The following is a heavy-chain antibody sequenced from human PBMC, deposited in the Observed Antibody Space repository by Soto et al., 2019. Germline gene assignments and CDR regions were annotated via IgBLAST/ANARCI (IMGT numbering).Heavy chain of an antibody. D-gene: IGHD3-22*01. CDR3: ARDGYYDSSGYYDDRYYGMDV. CDR2: ISAYNGNT. V-gene: IGHV1-18*01. CDR1: GYTFTSYG. J-gene: IGHJ6*02. Sequence: QVQLVQSGAEVKKPGASVKVSCKASGYTFTSYGISWVRQAPGQGLEWMGWISAYNGNTNYAQKLQGRVTMTTDTSTSTAYRELRSLRSDDTAVYYCARDGYYDSSGYYDDRYYGMDVWGQGTTVTVSS.